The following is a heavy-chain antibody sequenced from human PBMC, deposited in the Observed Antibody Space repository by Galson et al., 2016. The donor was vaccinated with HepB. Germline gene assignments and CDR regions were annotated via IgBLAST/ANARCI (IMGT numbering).Heavy chain of an antibody. CDR1: GFTFSNYP. J-gene: IGHJ4*02. CDR3: STARQPLHFPVDAFDY. V-gene: IGHV3-30*04. CDR2: ISFDGSNK. D-gene: IGHD3-3*02. Sequence: SLRLSCAASGFTFSNYPMHWVRQAPGKGLEWMAVISFDGSNKFYADSVQGRFTIARDNSKTTLYLQMNSLTAEDTAVYFCSTARQPLHFPVDAFDYWGQGILVTVSS.